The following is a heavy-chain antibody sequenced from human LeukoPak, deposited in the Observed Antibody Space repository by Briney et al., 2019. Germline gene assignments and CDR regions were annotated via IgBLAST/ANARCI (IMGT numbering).Heavy chain of an antibody. CDR2: INPESGGT. D-gene: IGHD3-9*01. CDR3: GRSPLVFSAFDY. CDR1: GYTFTGYY. J-gene: IGHJ4*02. Sequence: ASVKVSCKASGYTFTGYYMHWVRQAPGQGLEWMGWINPESGGTNYAQKFQGRVTMTRDTSISTAYMELSRLTSDDTAVYYCGRSPLVFSAFDYWGQGTLVTVSS. V-gene: IGHV1-2*02.